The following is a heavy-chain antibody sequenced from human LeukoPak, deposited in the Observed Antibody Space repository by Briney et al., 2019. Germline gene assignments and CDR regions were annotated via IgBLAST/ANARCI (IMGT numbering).Heavy chain of an antibody. CDR1: GFTFNNAW. V-gene: IGHV3-15*01. CDR3: TTYSSGSFGY. CDR2: IYSKTDGGTT. D-gene: IGHD3-22*01. Sequence: GGSLRLSCAVSGFTFNNAWMSWVRQAPGKGLEWVGCIYSKTDGGTTDYAAPVKGRITISGDDSKNMLYLQMNSLKTEDTAVYYCTTYSSGSFGYWGQGTLVTVSS. J-gene: IGHJ4*02.